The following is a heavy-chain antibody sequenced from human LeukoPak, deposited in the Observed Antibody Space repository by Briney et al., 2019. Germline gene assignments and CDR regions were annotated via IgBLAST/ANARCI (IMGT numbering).Heavy chain of an antibody. CDR3: AKSSSSWYRFDY. Sequence: GGSLRLSCAASGFTFSSYAMSWVRQAPGKGLEWVSAISGSGGSTYYADSVKGRFTISRDNSKNTLYLQMDSLRAEDTAVYYCAKSSSSWYRFDYWGQGTLVTVSS. CDR1: GFTFSSYA. J-gene: IGHJ4*02. CDR2: ISGSGGST. V-gene: IGHV3-23*01. D-gene: IGHD6-13*01.